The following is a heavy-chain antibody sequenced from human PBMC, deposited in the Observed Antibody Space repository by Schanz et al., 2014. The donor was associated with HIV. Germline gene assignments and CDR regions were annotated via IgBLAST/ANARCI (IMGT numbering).Heavy chain of an antibody. V-gene: IGHV1-69*01. D-gene: IGHD2-2*01. CDR2: IIPIFGTA. Sequence: QVQLVQSGAELKKPGASVKVSCKTSGYSFTTFYMHWVRQAPGQGLEWMGGIIPIFGTANYAQKFQGRVTITADESTSTAYMELSSLRSEDTAVYYCARDLSLASSTPTLAFDIWGQGTMVTVSS. CDR1: GYSFTTFY. CDR3: ARDLSLASSTPTLAFDI. J-gene: IGHJ3*02.